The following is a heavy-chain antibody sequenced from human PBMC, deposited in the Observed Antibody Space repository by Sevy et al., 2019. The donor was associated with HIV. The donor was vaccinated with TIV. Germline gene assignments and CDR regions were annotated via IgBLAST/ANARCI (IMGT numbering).Heavy chain of an antibody. J-gene: IGHJ6*02. V-gene: IGHV1-18*04. CDR3: ARDGQVYSSSSGDYYYNGMDV. Sequence: ASVKVSCKASGYTFTSYGITWVRQAPGQGLEWMGRISAYNSKTNFAQKFQDKFTMTTDTSTSTAYLELRSLTSDDTAVYYCARDGQVYSSSSGDYYYNGMDVWGQGTTVTVSS. CDR2: ISAYNSKT. CDR1: GYTFTSYG. D-gene: IGHD6-6*01.